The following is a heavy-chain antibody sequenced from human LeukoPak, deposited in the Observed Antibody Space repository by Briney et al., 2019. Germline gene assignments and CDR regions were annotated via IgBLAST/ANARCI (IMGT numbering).Heavy chain of an antibody. D-gene: IGHD3-16*01. Sequence: AGSLRLSCAVSGFTFSSYAMHWVRQAPGKGLEWVAVISYDGSNKYYADSVKGRFTISRDNSKNTLYLQMNSLRAEDTAVYYCARDGGTIMITFGGVIGAFDIWGQGTMVTVSS. CDR3: ARDGGTIMITFGGVIGAFDI. CDR2: ISYDGSNK. CDR1: GFTFSSYA. J-gene: IGHJ3*02. V-gene: IGHV3-30*04.